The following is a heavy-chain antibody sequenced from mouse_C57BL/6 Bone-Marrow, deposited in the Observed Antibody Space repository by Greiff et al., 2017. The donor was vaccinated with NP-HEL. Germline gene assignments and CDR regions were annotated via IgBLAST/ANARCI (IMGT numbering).Heavy chain of an antibody. CDR1: GYTFTSYW. D-gene: IGHD1-1*01. CDR3: ARPLLRYAMDY. Sequence: QAQLQQPGAELVKPGASVKLSCKASGYTFTSYWMHWVKQRPGQGLEWIGMIHPNSGSTNYNEKFKSKATLTVDKSSSTAYMQLSSLTSEDSAVYYCARPLLRYAMDYWGQGTSVTVSS. J-gene: IGHJ4*01. CDR2: IHPNSGST. V-gene: IGHV1-64*01.